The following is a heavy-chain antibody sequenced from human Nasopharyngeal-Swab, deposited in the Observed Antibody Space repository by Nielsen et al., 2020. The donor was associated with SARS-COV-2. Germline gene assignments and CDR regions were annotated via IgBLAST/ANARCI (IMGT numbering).Heavy chain of an antibody. CDR2: IYYSGST. J-gene: IGHJ6*02. Sequence: WIRQPPGKGLEWIGSIYYSGSTYYNPSLKSRVTISVLTSKNHFSLKLTSVTAADTAVYYCARRRDDGGMDVWGQGTAVTVSS. CDR3: ARRRDDGGMDV. D-gene: IGHD1-1*01. V-gene: IGHV4-39*02.